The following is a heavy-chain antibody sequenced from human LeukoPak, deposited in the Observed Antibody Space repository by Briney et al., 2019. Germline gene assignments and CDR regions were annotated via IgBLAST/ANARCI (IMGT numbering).Heavy chain of an antibody. CDR1: GFTVSSNY. CDR3: ARNNYYDFWSGRDGAFDI. Sequence: PGGSLRLSCAASGFTVSSNYMSWVRQAPGKGLEWVSVIYSGGSTYYADSVKGRFTISRDNSKNTLYLQMNSLRAEDTALYYCARNNYYDFWSGRDGAFDIWGQGTMVTVSS. CDR2: IYSGGST. D-gene: IGHD3-3*01. J-gene: IGHJ3*02. V-gene: IGHV3-53*01.